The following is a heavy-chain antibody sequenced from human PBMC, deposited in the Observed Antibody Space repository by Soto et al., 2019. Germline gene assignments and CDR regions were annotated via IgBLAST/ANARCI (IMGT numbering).Heavy chain of an antibody. CDR3: ARESEDLTSNFDY. CDR2: ISSTTNYI. Sequence: GESLKISCAASGFTFTMYRMNWVLQAPGKGLEWVSSISSTTNYIYYGDSMKGRFTISRDNAKNSLYLEMNSLRAEDTAVYYCARESEDLTSNFDYWGQGTLVTVS. CDR1: GFTFTMYR. J-gene: IGHJ4*02. V-gene: IGHV3-21*06.